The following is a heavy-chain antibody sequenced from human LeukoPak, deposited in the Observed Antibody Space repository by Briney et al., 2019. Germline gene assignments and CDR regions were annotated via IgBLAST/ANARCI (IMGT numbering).Heavy chain of an antibody. J-gene: IGHJ4*02. Sequence: ASVKDSCKASGYTFTSYGISWVRQAPGQGLEGMGWISAYNGNTNYAQKLQGRVTMTTDTSTSTAYMELRSLRSDDTAVYYCARVDTAMVFGYWGQGTLVTVSS. D-gene: IGHD5-18*01. CDR2: ISAYNGNT. V-gene: IGHV1-18*01. CDR1: GYTFTSYG. CDR3: ARVDTAMVFGY.